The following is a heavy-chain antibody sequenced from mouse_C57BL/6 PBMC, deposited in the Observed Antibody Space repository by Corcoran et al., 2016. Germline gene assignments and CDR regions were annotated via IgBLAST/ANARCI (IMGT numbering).Heavy chain of an antibody. CDR2: INPNNGGT. V-gene: IGHV1-18*01. Sequence: EVQLQQSGPELVKPGASVKIPCKASGYTFTDYNMGWVKQSHGKGLEWIGDINPNNGGTIYNQKFKGKATLTVDKSSSTAYMELRSLTSEDTAVYYCATGNYAMDYCGQGTSVTVSS. D-gene: IGHD4-1*01. CDR3: ATGNYAMDY. CDR1: GYTFTDYN. J-gene: IGHJ4*01.